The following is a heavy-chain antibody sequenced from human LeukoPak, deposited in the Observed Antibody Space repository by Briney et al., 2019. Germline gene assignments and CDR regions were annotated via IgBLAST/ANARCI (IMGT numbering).Heavy chain of an antibody. D-gene: IGHD1-26*01. Sequence: GGSLRLSCAASGFTFSSYSMNWVRQAPGKGLEWVSSISSSSSTIYYADSVKGRFTISRDNAKNSLYLQMDSLGPEDTAVYYCARDPYSGNYGTYYYYYMDVWGKGTTVTISS. CDR3: ARDPYSGNYGTYYYYYMDV. CDR1: GFTFSSYS. V-gene: IGHV3-48*01. J-gene: IGHJ6*03. CDR2: ISSSSSTI.